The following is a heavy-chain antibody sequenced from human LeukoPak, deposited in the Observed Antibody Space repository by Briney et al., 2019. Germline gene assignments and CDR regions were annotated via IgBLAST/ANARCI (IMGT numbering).Heavy chain of an antibody. D-gene: IGHD4-11*01. V-gene: IGHV3-48*03. CDR2: ISRGGSTK. Sequence: PGGSLRLSCAASGFTFSTYEMNWVRQAPGKGLEWISYISRGGSTKKYADSVKGRFTISRDNAKNPLFLQMNSLRAEDTAVYYCARDPGDSNNFDYWGQGTLVTVSS. CDR3: ARDPGDSNNFDY. J-gene: IGHJ4*02. CDR1: GFTFSTYE.